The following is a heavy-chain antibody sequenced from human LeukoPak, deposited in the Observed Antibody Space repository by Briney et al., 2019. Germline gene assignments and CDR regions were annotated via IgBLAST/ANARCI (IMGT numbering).Heavy chain of an antibody. CDR2: IYSGGST. J-gene: IGHJ2*01. D-gene: IGHD1-26*01. V-gene: IGHV3-53*01. CDR3: ARGRPPFMYSYWYFDL. Sequence: GGSLRLSCAASGFTVSSNYISWVRQAPGKGLEWVSVIYSGGSTYYADSVKGRFTISRDNSKNTLYLQMNSLRAEDTAVYYCARGRPPFMYSYWYFDLWGRGTLVTVS. CDR1: GFTVSSNY.